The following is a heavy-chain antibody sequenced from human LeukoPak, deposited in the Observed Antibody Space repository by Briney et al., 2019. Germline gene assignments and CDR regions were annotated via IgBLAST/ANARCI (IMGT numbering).Heavy chain of an antibody. J-gene: IGHJ4*02. V-gene: IGHV4-38-2*02. CDR1: GYSISSGYY. D-gene: IGHD3-10*01. Sequence: SETLSLTCTVSGYSISSGYYWGWIRQPPGKGLEWIGSIYHSGSTYYNPSLKSRVTISVDTSKNQFSLKLSSVTAADTAVYYCAREAHYYGLGPGDYWGQGTLVTVSS. CDR3: AREAHYYGLGPGDY. CDR2: IYHSGST.